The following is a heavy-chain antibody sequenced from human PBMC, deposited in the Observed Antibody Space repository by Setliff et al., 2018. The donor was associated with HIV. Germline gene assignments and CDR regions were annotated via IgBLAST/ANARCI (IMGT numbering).Heavy chain of an antibody. V-gene: IGHV4-4*08. CDR3: ARSLAYCSGGGCSSGNYYYMDV. CDR2: IHTSGST. Sequence: SETLSLTCTVSGGSIRSHYWSWIRQPPGKGLEWIGHIHTSGSTKYNPSLKSRVTISADTSKNQFSLNLSSVTAAETAVYYCARSLAYCSGGGCSSGNYYYMDVWGKGTTVTVSS. J-gene: IGHJ6*03. CDR1: GGSIRSHY. D-gene: IGHD2-15*01.